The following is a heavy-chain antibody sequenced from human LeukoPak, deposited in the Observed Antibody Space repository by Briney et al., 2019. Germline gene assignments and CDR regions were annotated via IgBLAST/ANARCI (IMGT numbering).Heavy chain of an antibody. CDR2: IYYSGST. V-gene: IGHV4-39*07. CDR1: GGSISIYY. CDR3: ARGGDAMGNGASFLDN. J-gene: IGHJ4*02. D-gene: IGHD3-16*01. Sequence: SETLSLTCTVSGGSISIYYWSWIRQPPGKGLEWIGSIYYSGSTYYNPSLKSRVTISVDTSKNQLSLRVTSVTAADTAVYYCARGGDAMGNGASFLDNWGQGTLVTVSS.